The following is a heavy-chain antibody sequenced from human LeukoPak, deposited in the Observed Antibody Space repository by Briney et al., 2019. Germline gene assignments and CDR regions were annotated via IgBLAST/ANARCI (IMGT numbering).Heavy chain of an antibody. V-gene: IGHV3-30*04. CDR3: ARDGSYSNYYYYYGMDV. D-gene: IGHD2-21*01. CDR2: ISYDGSKK. Sequence: GGSLRLSCGASGFTFSSYAMHWARQAPGKGLDWVAVISYDGSKKDYADSVKGRFTVSRDNSKNTLYLQMNRLRGEDMAVYYCARDGSYSNYYYYYGMDVWGQGTTVTVSS. CDR1: GFTFSSYA. J-gene: IGHJ6*02.